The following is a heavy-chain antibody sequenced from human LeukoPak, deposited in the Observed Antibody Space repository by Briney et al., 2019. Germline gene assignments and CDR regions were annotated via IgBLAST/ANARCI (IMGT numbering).Heavy chain of an antibody. CDR1: GFTFSTYW. J-gene: IGHJ4*02. CDR3: GRLAHNAWYAIDF. Sequence: GGSLRLSCAASGFTFSTYWMTWVRQAPGKGLEWVAHIKEDGSMTRSIDSVKGRFTISRDNPKNSLYLQINNLRAEDTAVYYCGRLAHNAWYAIDFWGQGTLVTVSS. CDR2: IKEDGSMT. V-gene: IGHV3-7*01. D-gene: IGHD2-2*01.